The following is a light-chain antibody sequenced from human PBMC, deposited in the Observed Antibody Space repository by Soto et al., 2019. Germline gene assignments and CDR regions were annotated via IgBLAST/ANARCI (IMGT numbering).Light chain of an antibody. CDR3: SSYTTTTTLYV. V-gene: IGLV2-14*01. CDR1: SSDVGAYDR. CDR2: DVT. Sequence: QSVLTQPASVSGSLGQSITISCTGTSSDVGAYDRVSWYQQHPGKAPKLMIYDVTNRPSGVSNRFSGSKSGNTASLTIFGLQAEDEADYYCSSYTTTTTLYVFGTGTKVTVL. J-gene: IGLJ1*01.